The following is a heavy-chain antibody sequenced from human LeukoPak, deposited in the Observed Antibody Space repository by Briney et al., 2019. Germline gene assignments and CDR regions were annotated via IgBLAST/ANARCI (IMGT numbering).Heavy chain of an antibody. J-gene: IGHJ3*02. CDR3: ARDRVSGSYPDAFDI. D-gene: IGHD1-26*01. Sequence: PGGSLRLSCAASGFTFSSDGMHWVRQAPGKGLEGVAVIWYDGSNKYYADSVKGRFTISRDNSKNTLYLQMNSLRAEDTAVYYCARDRVSGSYPDAFDIWGQGTMVTVSS. CDR2: IWYDGSNK. CDR1: GFTFSSDG. V-gene: IGHV3-33*01.